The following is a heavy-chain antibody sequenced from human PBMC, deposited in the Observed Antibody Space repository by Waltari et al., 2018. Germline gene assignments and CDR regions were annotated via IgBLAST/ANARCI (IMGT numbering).Heavy chain of an antibody. CDR2: ISSNGNYG. D-gene: IGHD6-13*01. J-gene: IGHJ6*02. CDR3: ARAFVNIAARGMDA. Sequence: EVLLVESGGGLVQPGGSLRLSCAASGFPFTGYCLSWVRQAPGKGLVWVSTISSNGNYGTYADSVRGRFTISRDNAKNTLYLQMNSLTAEDTAVYYCARAFVNIAARGMDAWGQGTAVTVSS. V-gene: IGHV3-74*01. CDR1: GFPFTGYC.